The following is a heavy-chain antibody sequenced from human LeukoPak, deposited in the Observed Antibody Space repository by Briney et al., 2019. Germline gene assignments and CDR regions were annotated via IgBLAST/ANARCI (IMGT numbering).Heavy chain of an antibody. Sequence: ASVKVSCKASGYTFTGYYMHWVRQAPGQGLEWMGWINPNSGGTNYAQKFQGRVTMTRDTSISTAYMELSRLRSDDTAVYYCAREGHYYDSSGYLFDYWGQEPWSPSPQ. CDR1: GYTFTGYY. D-gene: IGHD3-22*01. J-gene: IGHJ4*01. V-gene: IGHV1-2*02. CDR3: AREGHYYDSSGYLFDY. CDR2: INPNSGGT.